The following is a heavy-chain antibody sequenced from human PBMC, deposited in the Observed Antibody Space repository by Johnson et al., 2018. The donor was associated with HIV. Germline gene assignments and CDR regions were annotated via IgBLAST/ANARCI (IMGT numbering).Heavy chain of an antibody. V-gene: IGHV3-20*04. CDR3: ARAMDYYDTSGYLIRPRAFDI. CDR2: INWSGGGT. Sequence: VQLVESGGDVVRPGGSLRISCVASGFKLYEYDVSWVRQVPGKGLEWVSGINWSGGGTAYADSVKGRFTVSSDNAKNSLYLQMNSLRAEDTALYYWARAMDYYDTSGYLIRPRAFDIWGQGTVVTVSS. D-gene: IGHD3-22*01. J-gene: IGHJ3*02. CDR1: GFKLYEYD.